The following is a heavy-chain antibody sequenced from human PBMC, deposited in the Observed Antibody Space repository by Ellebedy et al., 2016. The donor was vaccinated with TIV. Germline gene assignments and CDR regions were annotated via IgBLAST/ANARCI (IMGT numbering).Heavy chain of an antibody. V-gene: IGHV3-15*01. D-gene: IGHD5-18*01. CDR2: IKSKTDGGAA. Sequence: GGSLRLSCAASGFTFSDAWMNWVRQAPGKGLEWVGRIKSKTDGGAADYAAPVKGRFTISRDDSKNTLYLQMNSLKTEDTAVYFCTTVYRYNYDSVWGQGTLVTVSS. CDR3: TTVYRYNYDSV. CDR1: GFTFSDAW. J-gene: IGHJ4*02.